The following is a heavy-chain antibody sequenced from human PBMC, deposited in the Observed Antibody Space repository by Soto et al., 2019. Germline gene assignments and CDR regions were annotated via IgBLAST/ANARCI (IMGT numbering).Heavy chain of an antibody. CDR1: GFTFSSYS. CDR2: ISSSSSTI. J-gene: IGHJ4*02. CDR3: ARDLTEPGGY. D-gene: IGHD1-1*01. V-gene: IGHV3-48*01. Sequence: EVQLVESGGGLVQPGGSLRLSCAASGFTFSSYSMNWVRQAPGKGLEWVSYISSSSSTIYYADSVKGRFTISRDNAKNSLYLQMNRLRAEGTAVYYCARDLTEPGGYWGQGTLVTVSS.